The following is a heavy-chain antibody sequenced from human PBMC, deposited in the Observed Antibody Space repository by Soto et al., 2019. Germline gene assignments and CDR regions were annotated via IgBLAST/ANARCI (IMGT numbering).Heavy chain of an antibody. J-gene: IGHJ4*02. V-gene: IGHV3-53*01. CDR1: EFTVTNNE. CDR3: ALRRVAYADF. CDR2: LYSGGNT. D-gene: IGHD2-2*01. Sequence: PGGSLRLSCAASEFTVTNNEMSWVRQAPGKGLEWVSILYSGGNTYYADSVEGRFTTSRDGSKNTLYLHMNSLRAEDTAVYYCALRRVAYADFWGQGTRVTVSS.